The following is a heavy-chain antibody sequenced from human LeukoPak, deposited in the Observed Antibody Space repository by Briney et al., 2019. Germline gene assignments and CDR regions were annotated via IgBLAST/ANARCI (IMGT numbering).Heavy chain of an antibody. V-gene: IGHV3-33*08. Sequence: PGGSLRLSCAASGFTFDDYAMHWVRQAPGKGLEWVAVIWYDGSNKYYADSVKGRFTISRDNSKNTLYLQMNSLRAEDTAVYYCARLFDYWGQGTLVTVSS. CDR3: ARLFDY. J-gene: IGHJ4*02. CDR1: GFTFDDYA. CDR2: IWYDGSNK.